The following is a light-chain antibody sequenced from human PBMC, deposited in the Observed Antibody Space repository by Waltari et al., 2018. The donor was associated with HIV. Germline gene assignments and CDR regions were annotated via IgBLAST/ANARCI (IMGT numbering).Light chain of an antibody. CDR2: DDR. Sequence: SFVLTQPPSISVAPGQTARITCGHDNIGSKSVNWYQQKPGQAPVLVVYDDRDRPSRIPERFSGSNSGNTATLTISRVEAGDEADYFCQVWDSSSDHPYVFGSGTKVTVL. V-gene: IGLV3-21*02. J-gene: IGLJ1*01. CDR3: QVWDSSSDHPYV. CDR1: NIGSKS.